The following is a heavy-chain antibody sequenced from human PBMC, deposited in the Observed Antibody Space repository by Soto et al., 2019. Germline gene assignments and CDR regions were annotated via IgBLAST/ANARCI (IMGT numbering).Heavy chain of an antibody. J-gene: IGHJ4*02. Sequence: QVQLMQSGAEVKKPGASVKVSCKASGYTCTSYAMHWVRQAPGQRLEWMGWINAGNGNTKYSQKFQGRVTITRDTSASTAYMELSSLRSEDTAVYYCARGIREQLLSPYYFDYWGQGTLVTVSS. D-gene: IGHD5-18*01. V-gene: IGHV1-3*01. CDR3: ARGIREQLLSPYYFDY. CDR2: INAGNGNT. CDR1: GYTCTSYA.